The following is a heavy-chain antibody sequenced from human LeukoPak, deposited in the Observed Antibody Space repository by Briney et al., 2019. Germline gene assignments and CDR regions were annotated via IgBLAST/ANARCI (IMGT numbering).Heavy chain of an antibody. J-gene: IGHJ5*02. CDR1: GYTFTSYG. CDR3: ARGRRFGELFSWFDP. V-gene: IGHV1-18*01. D-gene: IGHD3-10*01. Sequence: ASVKVSCKASGYTFTSYGISWVRQAPGQGLEWMGWISAYNGNTNYAQKLQGRVTITADESTSTAYMELSSLRSEDTAVYYCARGRRFGELFSWFDPWGQGTLVTVSS. CDR2: ISAYNGNT.